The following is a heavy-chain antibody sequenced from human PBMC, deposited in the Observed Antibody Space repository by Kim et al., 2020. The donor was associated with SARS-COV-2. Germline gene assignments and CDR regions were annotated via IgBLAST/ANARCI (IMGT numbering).Heavy chain of an antibody. J-gene: IGHJ4*02. CDR3: ARAYSSGWAYFDY. Sequence: YADPVKGRFTIARDNAKNSLSLQMNSLRAEDTAVYYCARAYSSGWAYFDYWGQGTLVTVSS. V-gene: IGHV3-21*01. D-gene: IGHD6-19*01.